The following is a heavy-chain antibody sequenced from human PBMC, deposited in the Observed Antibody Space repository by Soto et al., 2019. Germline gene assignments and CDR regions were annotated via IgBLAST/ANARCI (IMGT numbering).Heavy chain of an antibody. Sequence: QVQLVESGGGVVQPGRSLRLSCAASGFTFSSYAMHWVRQAPGKGLEWVAVISYDGSNKYYADSVKGRFTISRDNSKNPLYQQMNSLRAEDTAVYYCAKGGIAAAGTRAFDIWGQGTMLTVSS. J-gene: IGHJ3*02. CDR1: GFTFSSYA. CDR2: ISYDGSNK. D-gene: IGHD6-13*01. CDR3: AKGGIAAAGTRAFDI. V-gene: IGHV3-30-3*01.